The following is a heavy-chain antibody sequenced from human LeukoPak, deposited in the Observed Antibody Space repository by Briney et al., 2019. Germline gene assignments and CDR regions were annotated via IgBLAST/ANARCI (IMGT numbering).Heavy chain of an antibody. CDR1: GGSFSGYY. J-gene: IGHJ4*02. Sequence: PSETLSLTCAVYGGSFSGYYWSWIRQPPGKGLEWIGEINHSGSTNYSPSLKSRVTISVDTSKNQFSLKLSSVTAADTAVYYCARGPTYFYTASFDYWGQGTLVTVSS. V-gene: IGHV4-34*01. CDR3: ARGPTYFYTASFDY. CDR2: INHSGST. D-gene: IGHD2-2*02.